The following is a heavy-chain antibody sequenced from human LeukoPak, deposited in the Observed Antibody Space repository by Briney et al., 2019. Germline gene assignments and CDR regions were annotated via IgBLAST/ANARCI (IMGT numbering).Heavy chain of an antibody. CDR1: GGSFSGYY. CDR3: AGEYSSSSEARGDDY. D-gene: IGHD6-6*01. Sequence: PSETLSLTCAVYGGSFSGYYWSWIRQPPGKGLEWIGEINHSGSTNYNPFLKSRVTISVDTSKNQFSLKLSSVTAADTAVYYCAGEYSSSSEARGDDYWGQGTLVTVSS. V-gene: IGHV4-34*01. CDR2: INHSGST. J-gene: IGHJ4*02.